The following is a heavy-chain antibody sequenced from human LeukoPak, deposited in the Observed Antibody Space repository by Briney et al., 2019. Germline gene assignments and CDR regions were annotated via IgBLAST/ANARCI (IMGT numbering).Heavy chain of an antibody. CDR2: ISETRSTM. V-gene: IGHV3-48*03. CDR1: GFTFSSYD. Sequence: GGSLRLSCAASGFTFSSYDMNWVRQAPGKGLEWVAYISETRSTMYYADSVKGRFTISRDDAKNSLYLQMNSLRAEDTAVYYCAREYIGSDYFDYWGQGTLVIVSS. D-gene: IGHD5-12*01. CDR3: AREYIGSDYFDY. J-gene: IGHJ4*02.